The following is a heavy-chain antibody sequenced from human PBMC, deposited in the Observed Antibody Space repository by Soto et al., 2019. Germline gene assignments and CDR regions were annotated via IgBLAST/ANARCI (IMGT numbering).Heavy chain of an antibody. CDR2: ISYDGSNK. V-gene: IGHV3-30*18. CDR3: AKDHKTTALSDFDS. J-gene: IGHJ4*02. CDR1: GFTFRSYG. Sequence: LRLSCVASGFTFRSYGMHWVRQAPGKGLEWVAVISYDGSNKYYEESVKGRFTISRDNSKNTLYLQMNSLRGEDTALYYCAKDHKTTALSDFDSWGQGTLVTVSS. D-gene: IGHD4-4*01.